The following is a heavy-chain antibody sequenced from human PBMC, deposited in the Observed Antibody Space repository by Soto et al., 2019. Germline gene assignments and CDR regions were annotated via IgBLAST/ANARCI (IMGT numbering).Heavy chain of an antibody. Sequence: GGSMRVSCAASGFTFSSYSRSWVRQAPGKGLEWVSAISGSGGSTYYADSVKGRFTISRDNSKNTLYLQMNSLRAEDTAVYYCAKTYDFWSGYLDYWGQGTLVTVSS. D-gene: IGHD3-3*01. CDR2: ISGSGGST. J-gene: IGHJ4*02. CDR3: AKTYDFWSGYLDY. CDR1: GFTFSSYS. V-gene: IGHV3-23*01.